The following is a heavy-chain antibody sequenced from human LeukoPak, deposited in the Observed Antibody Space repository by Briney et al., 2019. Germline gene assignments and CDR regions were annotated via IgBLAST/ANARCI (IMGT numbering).Heavy chain of an antibody. CDR3: AKDRGNPRLYYFDY. D-gene: IGHD4-23*01. CDR1: GFTFSSHA. J-gene: IGHJ4*02. Sequence: GGSLRLSCAASGFTFSSHAMSWVRQAPGKGLEWVSVISGSDGSTYYADSVKGRFTISRDNSKNTLYLQMSSLRVEDMAIYYCAKDRGNPRLYYFDYWGQGTLVTVSS. CDR2: ISGSDGST. V-gene: IGHV3-23*01.